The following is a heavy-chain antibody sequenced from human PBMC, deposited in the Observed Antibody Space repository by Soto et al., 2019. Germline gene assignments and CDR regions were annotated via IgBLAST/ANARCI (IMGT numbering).Heavy chain of an antibody. Sequence: QVHLVQSGAEVKKPGASVKVSCKGSGYAFTTYGITWVRQAPGQGLEWMGWISAHNGNPNYAQKLQGRVTVTRDTSTSTAYMELRSLRSDVTAVYYCARGRYGDYWGQGALVTVSS. CDR1: GYAFTTYG. V-gene: IGHV1-18*01. J-gene: IGHJ4*02. CDR3: ARGRYGDY. D-gene: IGHD1-1*01. CDR2: ISAHNGNP.